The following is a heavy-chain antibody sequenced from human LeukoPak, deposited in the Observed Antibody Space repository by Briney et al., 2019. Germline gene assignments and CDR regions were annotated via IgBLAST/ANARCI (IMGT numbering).Heavy chain of an antibody. J-gene: IGHJ4*02. CDR1: GGSISSGGYY. CDR2: IYHSGST. CDR3: AREYVVPAAIGYFDY. D-gene: IGHD2-2*01. V-gene: IGHV4-30-2*01. Sequence: SETLSLTCTVSGGSISSGGYYWSWIRQPPGKGLEWIGYIYHSGSTYYNPSLKSRVTISVDRSKNQFSLKLSSVTAADTAVYYCAREYVVPAAIGYFDYWGQGTLVTVSS.